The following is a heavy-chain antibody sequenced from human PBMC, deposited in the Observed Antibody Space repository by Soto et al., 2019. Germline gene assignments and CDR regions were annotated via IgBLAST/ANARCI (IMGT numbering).Heavy chain of an antibody. CDR3: ARGKLSDYVWGSYLYHFVY. CDR1: GGSLRGYY. J-gene: IGHJ4*02. V-gene: IGHV4-34*01. Sequence: LSHTCAVYGGSLRGYYWCWIRQPPGKGLEWIGEINHSGSTNYNPSLKSRVTISVDTSKNQFSLKLSSVTAADTAVYYCARGKLSDYVWGSYLYHFVYLGQGT. CDR2: INHSGST. D-gene: IGHD3-16*02.